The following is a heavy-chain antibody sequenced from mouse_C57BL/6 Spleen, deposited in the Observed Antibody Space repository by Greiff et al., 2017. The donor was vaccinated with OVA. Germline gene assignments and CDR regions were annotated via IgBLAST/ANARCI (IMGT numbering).Heavy chain of an antibody. Sequence: QVQLQQSGPELVKPGASVKLSCKASGYTFTSYDINWVKQRPGQGLEWIGWIYPRDGSTKYNEKFKGKATLTVDTSSSTAYMELHSLTSEDSAVYFCARAGYDYDEGGHWYFDVGGTGTTVTVSS. CDR3: ARAGYDYDEGGHWYFDV. D-gene: IGHD2-4*01. J-gene: IGHJ1*03. CDR2: IYPRDGST. CDR1: GYTFTSYD. V-gene: IGHV1-85*01.